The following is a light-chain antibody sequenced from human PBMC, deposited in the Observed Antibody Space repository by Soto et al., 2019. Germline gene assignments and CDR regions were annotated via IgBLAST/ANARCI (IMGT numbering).Light chain of an antibody. V-gene: IGLV2-14*03. CDR1: SADIGAFNY. Sequence: QSALTQPASVSGSPGQSITISCAGTSADIGAFNYVSWYQHHPGKAPKLLIYDVSDRPSGVYTRFSASKSANTASLTISGLQADDEADYYCSSYSTSSALVFGGGTKLTVL. CDR2: DVS. CDR3: SSYSTSSALV. J-gene: IGLJ2*01.